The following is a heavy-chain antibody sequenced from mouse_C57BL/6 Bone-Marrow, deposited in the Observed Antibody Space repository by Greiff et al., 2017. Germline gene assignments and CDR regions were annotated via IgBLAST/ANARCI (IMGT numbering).Heavy chain of an antibody. CDR3: ARIYYDYDGFAY. D-gene: IGHD2-4*01. CDR2: IWCDDAK. CDR1: GFSLSTFGMG. J-gene: IGHJ3*01. Sequence: QVTLKESGPGILQPSQTLSLTCSFSGFSLSTFGMGVGWIRQPSGKGLGWLAHIWCDDAKYYNPALKSRLTISKDTSKNHVFLRIANVDTADTATYYCARIYYDYDGFAYWGQGNLVTVSA. V-gene: IGHV8-8*01.